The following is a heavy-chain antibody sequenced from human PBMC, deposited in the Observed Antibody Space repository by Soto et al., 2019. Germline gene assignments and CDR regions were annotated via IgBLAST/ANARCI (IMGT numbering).Heavy chain of an antibody. J-gene: IGHJ4*02. CDR1: GGTFSSYA. CDR3: ARVDYYYDSSGYIDY. Sequence: SVKVSCKASGGTFSSYAISWVRQAPGQGLEWMGGIIPIFGTANYAQKFQGRVTITADESTSTAYMELSSLRSEDTAVYYCARVDYYYDSSGYIDYWGQGTLVTVSS. V-gene: IGHV1-69*13. D-gene: IGHD3-22*01. CDR2: IIPIFGTA.